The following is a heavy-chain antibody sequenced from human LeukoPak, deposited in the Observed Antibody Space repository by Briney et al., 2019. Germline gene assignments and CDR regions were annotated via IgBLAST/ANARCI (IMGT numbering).Heavy chain of an antibody. CDR2: IKSKSDGGTT. CDR1: GFTFSNAW. D-gene: IGHD7-27*01. V-gene: IGHV3-15*01. Sequence: GGSLRLSCAASGFTFSNAWMNWVRQAPGKGLEWVGRIKSKSDGGTTDYVAPVKGRFTISRDDSKNTLYLQVNSLNTEDTAVYYCTTGNWGSFSYWGQGSQVSVCS. CDR3: TTGNWGSFSY. J-gene: IGHJ4*02.